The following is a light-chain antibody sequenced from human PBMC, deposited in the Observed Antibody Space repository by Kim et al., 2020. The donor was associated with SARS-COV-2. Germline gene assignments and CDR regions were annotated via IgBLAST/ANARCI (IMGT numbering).Light chain of an antibody. J-gene: IGLJ3*02. CDR2: RNN. CDR1: SNNVGNQG. V-gene: IGLV10-54*01. CDR3: SAWDRSLSAWV. Sequence: QTAPLTCTGNSNNVGNQGAAWLQQHQGHPPKLLSYRNNNRPSGISERLSASRSGSTASLTITGLQPEDEADYYCSAWDRSLSAWVFGGGTQLTVL.